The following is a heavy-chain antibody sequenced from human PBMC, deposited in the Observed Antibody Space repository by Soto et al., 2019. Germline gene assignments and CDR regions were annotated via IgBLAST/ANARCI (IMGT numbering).Heavy chain of an antibody. CDR1: GGSISSYY. CDR3: ARGSERTVAGPYFDY. CDR2: IYYSGST. Sequence: PSETLSLTCTVSGGSISSYYWSWIRQPPGKGLEWIGYIYYSGSTNYNPSLKNRVTISVDTSKNQFSLKLSSVTAADTAVYYCARGSERTVAGPYFDYWGQGTLVTVSS. J-gene: IGHJ4*02. V-gene: IGHV4-59*01. D-gene: IGHD6-19*01.